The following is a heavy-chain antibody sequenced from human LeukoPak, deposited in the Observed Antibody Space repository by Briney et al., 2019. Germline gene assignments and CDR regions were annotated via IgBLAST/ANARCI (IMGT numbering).Heavy chain of an antibody. CDR2: ISASGGST. CDR1: GFTFSSSA. D-gene: IGHD6-6*01. Sequence: GGSLRLSCAASGFTFSSSAMSWVRQVPGKGLEWVSGISASGGSTSYADSVRGRFTISRDNSKNTLYVQMNSLRAEDTAVYYCARGPNSNWSGLDFWGQGTLLTVSS. CDR3: ARGPNSNWSGLDF. V-gene: IGHV3-23*01. J-gene: IGHJ4*02.